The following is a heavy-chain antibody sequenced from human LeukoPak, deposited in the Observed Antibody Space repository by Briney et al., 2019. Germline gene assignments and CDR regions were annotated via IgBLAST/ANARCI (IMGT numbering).Heavy chain of an antibody. CDR1: GGSTGGYY. J-gene: IGHJ4*02. CDR2: IYYSGST. Sequence: SETLSLTCTVSGGSTGGYYWSWIRQPPGKGLDWIGNIYYSGSTNFNPSLKSRVTISVDTSKNQFSLKLSSVTAADTAIYYCARYDTGGYYSYFDYWGQGTLVTVSS. D-gene: IGHD3-22*01. V-gene: IGHV4-59*01. CDR3: ARYDTGGYYSYFDY.